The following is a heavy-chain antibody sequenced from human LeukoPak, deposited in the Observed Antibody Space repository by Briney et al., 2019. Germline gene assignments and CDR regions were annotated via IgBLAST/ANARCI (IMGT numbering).Heavy chain of an antibody. Sequence: PGGSLRLSCAASGFTFSSYWMHWVRQAPGKGLVWVSRINSDGSSTSYADSVKGRFTISRDNAKNTLYLQMNSLRAEDTAVYYCARRRDLFWSCSSTSCYGPGGYYYYMDVWGKGTTVTVSS. J-gene: IGHJ6*03. CDR2: INSDGSST. D-gene: IGHD2-2*01. CDR3: ARRRDLFWSCSSTSCYGPGGYYYYMDV. V-gene: IGHV3-74*01. CDR1: GFTFSSYW.